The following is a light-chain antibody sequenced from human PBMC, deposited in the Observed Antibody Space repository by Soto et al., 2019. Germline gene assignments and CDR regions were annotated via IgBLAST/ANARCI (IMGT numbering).Light chain of an antibody. Sequence: DIQMTQSPSTLSASVGDTVTITCRASQSISNWLAWYQQKPGQAPKLLIHKASTLESGVPSRFSGSGFGTEFTLPISSLQPDDFATFYCQQYARFPYTFGQGTKLEIK. V-gene: IGKV1-5*03. CDR2: KAS. J-gene: IGKJ2*01. CDR1: QSISNW. CDR3: QQYARFPYT.